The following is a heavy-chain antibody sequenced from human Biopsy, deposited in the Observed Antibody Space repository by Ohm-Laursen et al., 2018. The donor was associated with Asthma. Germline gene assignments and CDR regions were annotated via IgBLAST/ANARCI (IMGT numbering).Heavy chain of an antibody. J-gene: IGHJ6*02. D-gene: IGHD2-15*01. CDR1: GYTFNSAG. V-gene: IGHV1-18*03. CDR2: ISVYNGNT. CDR3: ASPTYCSGSSCINNYYYALDV. Sequence: VASVKVSCNTSGYTFNSAGITWVRQAPGQGLEWMGWISVYNGNTKVAQKLQDRVTMITDTSTSTAYMELSSLRSDDMAVYYCASPTYCSGSSCINNYYYALDVWGQGTTVTVTS.